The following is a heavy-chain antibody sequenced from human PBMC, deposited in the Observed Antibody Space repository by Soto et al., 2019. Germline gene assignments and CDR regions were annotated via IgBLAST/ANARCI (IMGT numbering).Heavy chain of an antibody. V-gene: IGHV1-46*01. CDR1: GYTFAFYF. CDR3: TRAEEMATIRFEH. CDR2: INPTGGPT. Sequence: ASVKVSCKASGYTFAFYFIHWVRQAPGHGLEWMGTINPTGGPTSYAQKFQGRVTMTRDTSTNTVYMELTSLTYDDTAVYYCTRAEEMATIRFEHWGQGTLVTVS. J-gene: IGHJ4*02.